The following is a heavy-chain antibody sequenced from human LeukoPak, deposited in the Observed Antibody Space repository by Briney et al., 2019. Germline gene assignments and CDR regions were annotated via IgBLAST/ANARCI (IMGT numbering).Heavy chain of an antibody. CDR3: ARRGYSGYSPLDS. D-gene: IGHD5-12*01. J-gene: IGHJ4*02. CDR1: GHDFTSYW. Sequence: GESLKISCRSSGHDFTSYWIAWVRQLPGKGLEWMGIIHPSDSETQYGPSFQGQVTISADNSISTAYLQWGRLEASDTAMYYCARRGYSGYSPLDSWGQGTLVTVSS. V-gene: IGHV5-51*01. CDR2: IHPSDSET.